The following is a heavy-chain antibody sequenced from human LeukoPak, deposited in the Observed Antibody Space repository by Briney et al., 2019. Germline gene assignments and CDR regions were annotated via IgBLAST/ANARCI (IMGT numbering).Heavy chain of an antibody. CDR1: GGSISSGSYY. J-gene: IGHJ5*02. V-gene: IGHV4-61*02. CDR3: ARGHDFYHWFDP. CDR2: IYTSGST. D-gene: IGHD3-3*01. Sequence: SETLSLTCTVSGGSISSGSYYWSWIRQPAGKGLEWIGRIYTSGSTNYNPSLKSRVTMSVDTSKNQFSLKLSSVTAADTAVYYCARGHDFYHWFDPWGQGTLVTVSS.